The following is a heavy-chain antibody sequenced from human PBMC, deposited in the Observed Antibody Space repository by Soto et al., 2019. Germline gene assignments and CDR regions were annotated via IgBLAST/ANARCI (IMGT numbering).Heavy chain of an antibody. Sequence: EVQLLESGGGLVQPGGSLRLSCAASGFTFSTYALTWVRQAPGKGLEWVSSIGTHADTTYYVDSVKGRFSISRANSKETVYLQMCSPSAEDRAVYYCVRPFVEVAGNDAFEIWGRGTMVTVSS. CDR1: GFTFSTYA. CDR2: IGTHADTT. D-gene: IGHD6-19*01. V-gene: IGHV3-23*01. CDR3: VRPFVEVAGNDAFEI. J-gene: IGHJ3*02.